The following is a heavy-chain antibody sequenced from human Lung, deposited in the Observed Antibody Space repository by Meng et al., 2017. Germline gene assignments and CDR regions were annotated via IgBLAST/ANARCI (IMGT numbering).Heavy chain of an antibody. Sequence: LTKLGPGLGKHYQTLVLTCTFLGGYISSSNYYWSWFRQPPGKGLEWSGHIYNSGSTYYNPSLKSRITISVDTSKNQFSLKLSSVTAADTAVYYCARGQKGYFDLWGRGTLVTVSS. V-gene: IGHV4-30-4*01. CDR3: ARGQKGYFDL. CDR1: GGYISSSNYY. J-gene: IGHJ2*01. CDR2: IYNSGST.